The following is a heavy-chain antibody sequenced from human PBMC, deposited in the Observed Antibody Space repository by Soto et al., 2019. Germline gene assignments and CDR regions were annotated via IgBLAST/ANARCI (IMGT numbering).Heavy chain of an antibody. Sequence: EVQLVESGGGLVQPGESLRLSCAASGFTFSSYWMHWVRQAPGKGLVWVSRINSDGSRTNYADSVKGRFTVSRDNAKNTQYRQMNSLTADDTAVYYCARVLTGSWNWFDPWGQGTLVTVSS. V-gene: IGHV3-74*01. CDR2: INSDGSRT. J-gene: IGHJ5*02. CDR3: ARVLTGSWNWFDP. CDR1: GFTFSSYW. D-gene: IGHD6-13*01.